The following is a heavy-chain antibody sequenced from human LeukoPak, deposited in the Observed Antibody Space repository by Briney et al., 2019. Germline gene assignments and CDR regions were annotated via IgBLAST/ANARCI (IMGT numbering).Heavy chain of an antibody. V-gene: IGHV4-59*01. CDR1: GGSINNDY. Sequence: PSETLSLTCTVSGGSINNDYWSWIRQPPGKGLGWIGYIYYRGTTDYNSSPKSRVTISIDTSRNQFSLKLNSVTAADTAVYYCARRRWQHSCNTFDIWGQGTMVTVSS. CDR3: ARRRWQHSCNTFDI. J-gene: IGHJ3*02. CDR2: IYYRGTT. D-gene: IGHD5-24*01.